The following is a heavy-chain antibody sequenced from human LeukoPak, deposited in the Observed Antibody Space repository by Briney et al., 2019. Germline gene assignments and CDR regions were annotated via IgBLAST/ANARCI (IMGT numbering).Heavy chain of an antibody. V-gene: IGHV1-46*01. CDR1: GYTFTRYY. CDR2: TNPSDGST. CDR3: ARIRDGYNDAYDI. Sequence: ASVKVSCKASGYTFTRYYIHLVRQAPGQGFEWMAITNPSDGSTTNSQKFQGRVTMTRDTSTSTVYMELSGLRSEDTALYYCARIRDGYNDAYDIWGQGTMVTVSS. D-gene: IGHD5-24*01. J-gene: IGHJ3*02.